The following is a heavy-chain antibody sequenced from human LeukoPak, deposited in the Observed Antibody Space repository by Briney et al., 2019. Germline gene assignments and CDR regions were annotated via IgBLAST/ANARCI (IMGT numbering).Heavy chain of an antibody. Sequence: GGSLRLSCAASGFTFSSYGMHWVRQAPGKGLEWVAAIWYDGSNKYHADSVKGRFTISRDNSKNTLYLQMNSLRAEDTAVYYCAKTGGPWDWGQGTLVTVSS. CDR2: IWYDGSNK. J-gene: IGHJ4*02. D-gene: IGHD7-27*01. V-gene: IGHV3-33*06. CDR3: AKTGGPWD. CDR1: GFTFSSYG.